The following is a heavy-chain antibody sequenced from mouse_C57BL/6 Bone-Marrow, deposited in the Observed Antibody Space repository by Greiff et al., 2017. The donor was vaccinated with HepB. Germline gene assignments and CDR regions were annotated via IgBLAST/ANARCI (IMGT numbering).Heavy chain of an antibody. CDR3: AKRGNYVGYWYFDV. V-gene: IGHV2-5*01. CDR1: GFSFTSYG. CDR2: IWRGGST. J-gene: IGHJ1*03. Sequence: QVQLQQSGPGLVQPSQSLSITCTVSGFSFTSYGVHWVRQSPGKGLEWLGVIWRGGSTDYNAAFMSRLSITKDNSKSQVFFKMNSLQADDTAIYYCAKRGNYVGYWYFDVWGTGTTVTVSS. D-gene: IGHD2-1*01.